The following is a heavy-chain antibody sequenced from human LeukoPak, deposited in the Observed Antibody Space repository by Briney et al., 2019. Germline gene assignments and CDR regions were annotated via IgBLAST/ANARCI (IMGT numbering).Heavy chain of an antibody. CDR2: ISASGAGA. CDR3: SNLFSGNY. V-gene: IGHV3-23*01. J-gene: IGHJ4*02. Sequence: GGSLRLPCAASGFSFSTYAMSWVRQAPGMGLEWVSGISASGAGAYYADSVRGRFTISRDNSKNTLYLQMNSLRAEDTAVYYCSNLFSGNYWGQGTLVTVSS. CDR1: GFSFSTYA. D-gene: IGHD6-25*01.